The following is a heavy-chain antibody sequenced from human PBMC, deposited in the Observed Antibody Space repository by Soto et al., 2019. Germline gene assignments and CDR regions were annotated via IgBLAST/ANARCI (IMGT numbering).Heavy chain of an antibody. CDR2: IIPIFGTA. CDR1: GGTFSSYA. CDR3: ARGGYDFWSAELYYYYGMDV. V-gene: IGHV1-69*13. D-gene: IGHD3-3*01. Sequence: ASVKVSCKASGGTFSSYAISWVRQAPGQGLEWMGGIIPIFGTANYAQKFQGRVTITADESTSTAYMELSSLRSEDTAVYYCARGGYDFWSAELYYYYGMDVWGQGTTVTVSS. J-gene: IGHJ6*02.